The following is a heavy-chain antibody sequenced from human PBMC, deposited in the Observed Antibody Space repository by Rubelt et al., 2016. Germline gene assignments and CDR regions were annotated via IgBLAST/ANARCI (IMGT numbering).Heavy chain of an antibody. CDR2: SNGGTI. CDR3: ARERTGTTSVDAFDI. D-gene: IGHD1-14*01. Sequence: SNGGTIYYADSVKGRFTISRDNSKNTLYLQMNSLRAEDTAVYYCARERTGTTSVDAFDIWGQGTMVTVSS. J-gene: IGHJ3*02. V-gene: IGHV3-53*01.